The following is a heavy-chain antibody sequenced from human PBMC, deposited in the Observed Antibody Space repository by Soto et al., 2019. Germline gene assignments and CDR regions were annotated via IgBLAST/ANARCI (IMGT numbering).Heavy chain of an antibody. J-gene: IGHJ6*02. CDR3: ASLGATNLYYYYYGMDV. Sequence: ASVKVSCKASGYTFTSYDINWVRQATGQGLEWMGWMNPNSGNTGYAQKFQGRVTMTRNTSISTAYMELSSLRPEDTAVYYCASLGATNLYYYYYGMDVWGQGTTVTVSS. CDR2: MNPNSGNT. CDR1: GYTFTSYD. V-gene: IGHV1-8*01. D-gene: IGHD1-26*01.